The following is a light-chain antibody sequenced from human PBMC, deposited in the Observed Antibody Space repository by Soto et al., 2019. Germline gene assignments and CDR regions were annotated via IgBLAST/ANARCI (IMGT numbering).Light chain of an antibody. CDR2: GAS. CDR3: QQYGSSPWT. V-gene: IGKV3-20*01. J-gene: IGKJ1*01. CDR1: QSVSSSY. Sequence: ELVLTQSPGTLSLSPGARATLSCRASQSVSSSYLAWYQQKPGQAPRLLIYGASSRATGIPDRFSVSGSGTDLTITISRLEPEDFEVYYCQQYGSSPWTFGQGTKVDIK.